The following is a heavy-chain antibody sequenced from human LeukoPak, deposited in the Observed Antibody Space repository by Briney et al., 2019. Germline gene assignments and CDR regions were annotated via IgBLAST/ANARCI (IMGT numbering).Heavy chain of an antibody. J-gene: IGHJ3*02. D-gene: IGHD5-12*01. CDR3: ARDNQRVATITRQSAFDI. CDR1: GYTFTSYA. CDR2: INAGNGNT. Sequence: ASVKVSCKASGYTFTSYAIHWVRQAPGQRLEWMGWINAGNGNTKYSQKFQGRVTITTDESTSTAYMELSSLRSEDTAVYYCARDNQRVATITRQSAFDIWGQGTMVTVSS. V-gene: IGHV1-3*01.